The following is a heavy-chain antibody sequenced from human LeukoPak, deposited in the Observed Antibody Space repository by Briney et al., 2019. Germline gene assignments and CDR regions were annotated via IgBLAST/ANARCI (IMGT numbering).Heavy chain of an antibody. CDR2: INHSGST. CDR1: GGSFSGYC. D-gene: IGHD3-10*01. V-gene: IGHV4-34*01. J-gene: IGHJ5*02. Sequence: PSETLSLTCAVYGGSFSGYCWSWIRQPPGKGLEWIGEINHSGSTNYNPSLKSRVTISVDTSKNQFSLKLSSVTAADTAVYYCARVKRFGELSTAWFDPWGQGTLVTVSS. CDR3: ARVKRFGELSTAWFDP.